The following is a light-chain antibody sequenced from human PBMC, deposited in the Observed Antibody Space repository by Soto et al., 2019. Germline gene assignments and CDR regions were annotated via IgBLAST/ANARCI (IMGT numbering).Light chain of an antibody. J-gene: IGLJ1*01. Sequence: QSVLTQPPSASGSPGQSVTISCTGTSNDVGGYNYVSWYQHHPGKAPKLIIYEVYKRPSGVPDRFSGSKSGNTAALTVSGLQAEDEADYYCSSYVGTNSYVFGTGTQLTVL. CDR3: SSYVGTNSYV. CDR1: SNDVGGYNY. CDR2: EVY. V-gene: IGLV2-8*01.